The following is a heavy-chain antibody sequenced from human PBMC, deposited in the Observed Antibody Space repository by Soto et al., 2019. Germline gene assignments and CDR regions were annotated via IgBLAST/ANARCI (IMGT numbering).Heavy chain of an antibody. V-gene: IGHV3-23*01. CDR1: GFTFSSYA. CDR3: AGGGGPVAATLSSRY. J-gene: IGHJ4*01. Sequence: GSLRLSCAASGFTFSSYAMSWVRQAPGKGLEWVSAISGSGGSTYYADSVKGRFTISRDNSKNTLYLQMNSLRAEDTAVYYCAGGGGPVAATLSSRYWGQEPWSPSPQ. D-gene: IGHD2-15*01. CDR2: ISGSGGST.